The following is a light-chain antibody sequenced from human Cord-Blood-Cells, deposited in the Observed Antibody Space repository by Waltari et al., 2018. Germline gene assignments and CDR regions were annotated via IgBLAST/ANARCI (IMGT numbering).Light chain of an antibody. CDR2: DVS. Sequence: QSALTQPASVSGSPGQSITLSCPGTSRDVGAYNPVSWYQQPPGKAPKLMIYDVSNRPSGVSNRFSGSKSGNTASLTISGLQAEDEADYYCSSYTSSSTYVFGTGTKVTVL. J-gene: IGLJ1*01. V-gene: IGLV2-14*01. CDR1: SRDVGAYNP. CDR3: SSYTSSSTYV.